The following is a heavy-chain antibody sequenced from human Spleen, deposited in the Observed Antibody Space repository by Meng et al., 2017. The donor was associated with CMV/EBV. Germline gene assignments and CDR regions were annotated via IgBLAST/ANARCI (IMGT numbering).Heavy chain of an antibody. CDR1: GYTFTSYD. Sequence: ASVKVSCKASGYTFTSYDINWVRQATGQGLEWMGRINPNSGGTNYAQQFQGRVTMTRDTSISTAYMELSRLRSDDTAVYYCARDYEILYYYDSSGYYFDYWGQGTLVTVSS. CDR2: INPNSGGT. J-gene: IGHJ4*02. D-gene: IGHD3-22*01. CDR3: ARDYEILYYYDSSGYYFDY. V-gene: IGHV1-2*02.